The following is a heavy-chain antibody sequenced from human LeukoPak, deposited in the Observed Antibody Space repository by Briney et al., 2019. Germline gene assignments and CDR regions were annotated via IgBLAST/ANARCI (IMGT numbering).Heavy chain of an antibody. CDR3: AWRYLTVTTAFDY. CDR2: ISYDGSNK. CDR1: GFTFSSYA. V-gene: IGHV3-30-3*01. Sequence: PGGSLRLSCAASGFTFSSYAMHWVRQAPGKGLEWVAVISYDGSNKYYADSVKGRFTISRDNSKSTLYLQMNSLRAEDTAVYYCAWRYLTVTTAFDYWGQGTLVTVSS. J-gene: IGHJ4*02. D-gene: IGHD4-11*01.